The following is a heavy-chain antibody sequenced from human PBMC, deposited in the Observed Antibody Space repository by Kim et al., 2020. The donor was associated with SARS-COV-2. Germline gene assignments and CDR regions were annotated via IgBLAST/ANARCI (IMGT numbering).Heavy chain of an antibody. CDR3: ARRIAAAGRYYYYYGMDV. CDR1: GFTFSSYA. CDR2: ISYDGSNK. Sequence: GSLRLSCAASGFTFSSYAMHWVRQAPGKGLEWVAVISYDGSNKYYADSVKGRFTISRDNSKNTLYLQMNSLRAEDTAVYYCARRIAAAGRYYYYYGMDVWGQGTTVTVSS. J-gene: IGHJ6*02. V-gene: IGHV3-30-3*01. D-gene: IGHD6-13*01.